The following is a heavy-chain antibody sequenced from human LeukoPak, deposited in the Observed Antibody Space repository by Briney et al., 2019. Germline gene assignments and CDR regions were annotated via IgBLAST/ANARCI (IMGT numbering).Heavy chain of an antibody. CDR1: GFTFSSYS. CDR3: ARDMDSSGWYPYYYYYYGMDV. Sequence: GGSLRLSCAASGFTFSSYSMNWVRQAPGKGLEWVSSISSSSSYIYYADSVKGRFTISRDNAKNSLYLQMNSLRAEDTAVYYCARDMDSSGWYPYYYYYYGMDVWGQGTTVTVSS. CDR2: ISSSSSYI. D-gene: IGHD6-19*01. V-gene: IGHV3-21*01. J-gene: IGHJ6*02.